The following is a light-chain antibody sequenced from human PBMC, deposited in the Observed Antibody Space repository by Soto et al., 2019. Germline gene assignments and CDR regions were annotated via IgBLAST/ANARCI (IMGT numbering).Light chain of an antibody. V-gene: IGKV3-15*01. CDR1: QNIYSN. Sequence: IVMTQSPATLSVSPGERPTLSCRASQNIYSNVAWYQQRPGQAPRLLIYRASTRAPGIPARFSGSGSGTEFTLTISSLQSEDFTVYSCLQYHNLWAFGQGTKVEIK. CDR2: RAS. J-gene: IGKJ1*01. CDR3: LQYHNLWA.